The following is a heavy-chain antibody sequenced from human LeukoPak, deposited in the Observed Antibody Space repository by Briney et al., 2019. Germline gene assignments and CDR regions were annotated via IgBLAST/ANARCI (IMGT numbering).Heavy chain of an antibody. CDR1: GFTFSSYA. V-gene: IGHV3-23*01. CDR2: ISGSGGST. Sequence: PGGSLRLSCAASGFTFSSYAMRGVRRARGKGLEWVSAISGSGGSTYYADSVKGRFTISRDNSKNTLYLQMNSLRAEDTAVYYCAVGYYNLYYYGMDVWGQGTTVTVSS. CDR3: AVGYYNLYYYGMDV. J-gene: IGHJ6*02. D-gene: IGHD1-1*01.